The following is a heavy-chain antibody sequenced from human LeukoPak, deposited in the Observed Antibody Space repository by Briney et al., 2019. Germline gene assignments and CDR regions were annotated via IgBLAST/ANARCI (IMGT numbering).Heavy chain of an antibody. CDR3: TRVSREGAFDI. J-gene: IGHJ3*02. Sequence: GRSLRLSCTASGFTFRDFGMNWLRQAPGKGLEWVGFIRSKAYGGTTEYAASVKGRFTISRDDSKSIAYLQMNSLKTEDTAVYYCTRVSREGAFDIWGQGTMVTVSS. V-gene: IGHV3-49*03. CDR2: IRSKAYGGTT. CDR1: GFTFRDFG.